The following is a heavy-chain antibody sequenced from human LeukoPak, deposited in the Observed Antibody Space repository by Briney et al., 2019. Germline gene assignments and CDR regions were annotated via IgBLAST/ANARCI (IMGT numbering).Heavy chain of an antibody. J-gene: IGHJ6*02. CDR3: AKERALLWFGQFSRGCMDV. CDR1: GFTFSSYG. V-gene: IGHV3-30*02. Sequence: GGSLRLSCAASGFTFSSYGMHWVRQAPGKGLEWVAFIRYDGSNKYYADSVKGRFTISRDNSKNTLYLQMNSLRVEDTAVYYCAKERALLWFGQFSRGCMDVWGQGTTVSVSS. CDR2: IRYDGSNK. D-gene: IGHD3-10*01.